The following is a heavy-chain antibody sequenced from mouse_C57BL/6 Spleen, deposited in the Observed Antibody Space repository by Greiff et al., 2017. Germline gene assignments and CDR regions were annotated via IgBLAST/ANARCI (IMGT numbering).Heavy chain of an antibody. Sequence: VKLQQPGAELVMPGASVKLSCKASGYTFTSYWMHWVQPRPGQGLEWIGEIDPSDSYTNYNQKFKGKSTLTVDKSSSTAYMQFSSLRSEDSAVYYCARGDYGTHYAMDYWGQGTSVTVSS. V-gene: IGHV1-69*01. CDR3: ARGDYGTHYAMDY. CDR2: IDPSDSYT. CDR1: GYTFTSYW. D-gene: IGHD2-1*01. J-gene: IGHJ4*01.